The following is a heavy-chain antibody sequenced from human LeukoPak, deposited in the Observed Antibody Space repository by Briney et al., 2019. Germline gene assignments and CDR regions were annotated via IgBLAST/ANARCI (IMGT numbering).Heavy chain of an antibody. CDR1: GGSISSSSYY. D-gene: IGHD3-10*01. V-gene: IGHV4-39*07. CDR3: ARDDTPYGSGSYSN. Sequence: SETLSLTCTVSGGSISSSSYYWGWIRQPPGKGLEWIGSIYYSGSTYYNPSLKSRVTFSVDRSTNQFSLKLTSVTAADTALYYCARDDTPYGSGSYSNWGQGTLVTVSS. CDR2: IYYSGST. J-gene: IGHJ4*02.